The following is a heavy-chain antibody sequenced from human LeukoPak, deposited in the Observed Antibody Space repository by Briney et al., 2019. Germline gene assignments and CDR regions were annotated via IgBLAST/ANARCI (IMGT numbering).Heavy chain of an antibody. D-gene: IGHD6-19*01. CDR3: ARARKGSVAARNWYFDL. CDR1: DVSFSDYH. Sequence: SETLSLTCAVYDVSFSDYHWSWIRQPPGKGLEWIGEINHSGSTNYNPSLKSRVTISVDTSKNQFSLKLSSVTAADTAVYYCARARKGSVAARNWYFDLWGRGTLVTVSS. CDR2: INHSGST. V-gene: IGHV4-34*01. J-gene: IGHJ2*01.